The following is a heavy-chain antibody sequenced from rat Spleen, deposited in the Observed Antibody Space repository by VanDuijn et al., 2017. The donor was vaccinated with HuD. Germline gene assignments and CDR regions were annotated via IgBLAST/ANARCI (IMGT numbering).Heavy chain of an antibody. V-gene: IGHV2-13*01. CDR3: TSATEGIAHY. CDR2: IWNNGNT. Sequence: QVQLKESGPGLVQPSQTLSLTCTVSGFSLSCYGVIWVRPSPGKGLEWMGVIWNNGNTNYNSPLKSRLSISRDTSKRQVFLKMNSLQTDDTAIYFCTSATEGIAHYWGQGVMVTVSS. CDR1: GFSLSCYG. D-gene: IGHD1-11*01. J-gene: IGHJ2*01.